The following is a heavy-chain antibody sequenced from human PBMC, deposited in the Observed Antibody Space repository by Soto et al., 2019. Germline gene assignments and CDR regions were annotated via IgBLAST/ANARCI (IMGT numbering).Heavy chain of an antibody. CDR2: IYPGDSDT. D-gene: IGHD3-22*01. CDR3: ARALGSPHYYDSPDAFDI. CDR1: GYSFTSYW. V-gene: IGHV5-51*01. J-gene: IGHJ3*02. Sequence: GESLKISCKGSGYSFTSYWIGWVRQMPGKGLEWMGIIYPGDSDTRYSPSFQGQVTISADKSISTAYLQWSSLKASDTAMYYCARALGSPHYYDSPDAFDIWGQGTMVTVSS.